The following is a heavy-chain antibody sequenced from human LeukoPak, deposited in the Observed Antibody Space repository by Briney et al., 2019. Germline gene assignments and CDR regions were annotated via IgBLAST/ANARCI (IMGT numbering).Heavy chain of an antibody. J-gene: IGHJ6*03. CDR1: GFIFSGSA. CDR3: AKDSAFYYIDV. CDR2: IRYNGNNQ. Sequence: GGSLRLSCAASGFIFSGSAMHWVRQASGKGLEWVAFIRYNGNNQYYADSVKGRFTISRDNSKNTLYLQMNSLKGDDTAVYYCAKDSAFYYIDVWGKGTTVIISS. D-gene: IGHD3-10*01. V-gene: IGHV3-30*02.